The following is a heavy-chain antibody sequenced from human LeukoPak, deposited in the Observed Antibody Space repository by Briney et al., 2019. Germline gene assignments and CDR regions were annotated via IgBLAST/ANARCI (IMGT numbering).Heavy chain of an antibody. CDR3: ARVGVVVAATGNLWFDP. D-gene: IGHD2-15*01. J-gene: IGHJ5*02. CDR1: GFTFSSYE. CDR2: ISSSGTTI. Sequence: GGSLRLSCAASGFTFSSYEMNWVRQAQGKGLEWGSYISSSGTTIYYADSVKGRFTISRDNAKNSLYLQMNSLRAEDTAVYYCARVGVVVAATGNLWFDPWGQGTLVTVSS. V-gene: IGHV3-48*03.